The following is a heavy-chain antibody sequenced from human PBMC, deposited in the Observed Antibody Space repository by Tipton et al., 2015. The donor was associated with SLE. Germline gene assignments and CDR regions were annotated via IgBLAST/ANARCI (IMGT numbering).Heavy chain of an antibody. Sequence: SLRLSCSASGFTFSSYAIHWVRQAPGKGLEYVSVISSNGGSTYYADSVRDRFTISRDNSKNTLYLQMSSLRAEDTAVYYCAKAESWGTIFGVADAFDIWGQGTMVTVSS. CDR1: GFTFSSYA. CDR2: ISSNGGST. CDR3: AKAESWGTIFGVADAFDI. J-gene: IGHJ3*02. V-gene: IGHV3-64D*06. D-gene: IGHD3-3*01.